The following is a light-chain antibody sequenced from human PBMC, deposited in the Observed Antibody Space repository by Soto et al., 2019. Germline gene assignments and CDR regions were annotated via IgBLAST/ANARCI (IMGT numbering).Light chain of an antibody. J-gene: IGKJ4*01. Sequence: EIVLTQSPATLSLSPGERATLSCRASQSVSSYLAWYQQKPGQAPRLLIYDASSRAPGIPARFSGSGSGTDFTLTLASREPEDFAVYYCQQRSNWPSTFGGGTKVEIK. CDR3: QQRSNWPST. CDR2: DAS. CDR1: QSVSSY. V-gene: IGKV3-11*01.